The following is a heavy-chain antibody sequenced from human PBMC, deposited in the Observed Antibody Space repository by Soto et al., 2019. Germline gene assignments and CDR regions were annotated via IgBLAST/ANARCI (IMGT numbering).Heavy chain of an antibody. D-gene: IGHD3-3*01. CDR2: MWYDGSNK. CDR1: GFTFSSYG. CDR3: ARVAYGDFWSGYYMDV. J-gene: IGHJ6*03. V-gene: IGHV3-33*01. Sequence: GGSLRHSCAASGFTFSSYGMHLVRQAPGKGLEWVAVMWYDGSNKYYADSVKGRFTISRDNSKNTLYLQMNSLRAEDTAVYYCARVAYGDFWSGYYMDVWGKGTTVTVSS.